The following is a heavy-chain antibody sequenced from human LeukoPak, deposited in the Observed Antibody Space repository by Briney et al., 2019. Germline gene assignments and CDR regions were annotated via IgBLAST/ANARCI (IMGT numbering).Heavy chain of an antibody. J-gene: IGHJ5*02. CDR1: GGSISRYY. D-gene: IGHD2-15*01. V-gene: IGHV4-59*01. CDR2: IYYSGST. Sequence: SETLSLTCTVSGGSISRYYWSWIRQPPGKGVEGIGYIYYSGSTNYNPSLTSRVTISVDTSKNQFSLKLSSVTAADTAVYYCARRYCSGDSCSFDPWGQGTLVTVSS. CDR3: ARRYCSGDSCSFDP.